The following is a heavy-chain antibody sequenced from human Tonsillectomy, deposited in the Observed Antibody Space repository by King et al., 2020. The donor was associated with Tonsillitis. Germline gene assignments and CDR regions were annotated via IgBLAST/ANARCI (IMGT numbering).Heavy chain of an antibody. CDR3: ARRRIITIISAAAFDI. Sequence: VQLVESGGGVVQPGRSLRLSCAASRFTFSNYAMNWVRQAPGKGLEWVAVISYDVSNKYYADSVKGRFTISRDNSKNTLYLQMNSLRADDTAVYYCARRRIITIISAAAFDIWGQGTMVTVSS. V-gene: IGHV3-30-3*01. D-gene: IGHD3-3*01. J-gene: IGHJ3*02. CDR2: ISYDVSNK. CDR1: RFTFSNYA.